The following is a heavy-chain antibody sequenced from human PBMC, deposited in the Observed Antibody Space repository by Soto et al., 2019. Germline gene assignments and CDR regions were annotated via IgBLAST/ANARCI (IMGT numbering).Heavy chain of an antibody. CDR3: AKDDIVVVPAAIIEYYYYYGMDV. CDR2: ISVSGGST. V-gene: IGHV3-23*01. J-gene: IGHJ6*02. CDR1: RFTFSSYA. Sequence: GGSLRLSCAASRFTFSSYAMCWVRQAPGKGLEWVSSISVSGGSTYYADSVKGRFTISRDDSKNTLYLQMNSLRAEDTAVYYCAKDDIVVVPAAIIEYYYYYGMDVWGQGTTVTVSS. D-gene: IGHD2-2*02.